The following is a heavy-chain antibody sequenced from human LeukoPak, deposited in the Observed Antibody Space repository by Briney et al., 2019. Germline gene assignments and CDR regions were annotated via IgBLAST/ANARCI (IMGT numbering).Heavy chain of an antibody. CDR1: GFTFGGRL. J-gene: IGHJ4*02. Sequence: GGSLRLSRVVCGFTFGGRLMQWVRQPPGRGLVWVALIKDDGRTTYCADSVEDRFTISRHNSKNTLHLKMSSLRAEDTAVYYGAKDPPGSGIREYYFDYWGQGTLVTVSS. V-gene: IGHV3-23*01. CDR3: AKDPPGSGIREYYFDY. CDR2: IKDDGRTT. D-gene: IGHD2-15*01.